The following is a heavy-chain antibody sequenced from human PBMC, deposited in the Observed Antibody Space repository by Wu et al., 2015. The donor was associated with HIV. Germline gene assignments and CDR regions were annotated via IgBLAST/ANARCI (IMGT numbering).Heavy chain of an antibody. Sequence: QVQLIQSGAEVKKPGASVKVSCKVSGYFVSKISMHWVRQAPGKGLEWMGGFSPADGETIYAQKFQGRVTITEDISTDTAYMEVSSLRSEDTAVYYCLTGIATADTTFYFDYWGQGTFWSPSPQ. CDR3: LTGIATADTTFYFDY. V-gene: IGHV1-24*01. CDR2: FSPADGET. D-gene: IGHD6-13*01. CDR1: GYFVSKIS. J-gene: IGHJ4*02.